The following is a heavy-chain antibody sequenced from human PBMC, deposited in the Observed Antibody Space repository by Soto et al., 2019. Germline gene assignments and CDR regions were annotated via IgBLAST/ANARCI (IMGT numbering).Heavy chain of an antibody. V-gene: IGHV4-30-4*01. J-gene: IGHJ4*02. CDR1: GGSISSGDYY. D-gene: IGHD4-17*01. Sequence: SETLSLTCTVSGGSISSGDYYWSWIRQPPGKGLEWIGYIYYSGSTYYNPSLKSRVTISVDTSKNQFSLKLSSVTAADTAVYYCASVGRPTVVTLDYWGQGTLVPVSS. CDR2: IYYSGST. CDR3: ASVGRPTVVTLDY.